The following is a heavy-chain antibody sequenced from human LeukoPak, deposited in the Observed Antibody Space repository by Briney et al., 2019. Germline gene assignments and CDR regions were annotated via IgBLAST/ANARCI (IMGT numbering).Heavy chain of an antibody. J-gene: IGHJ4*02. CDR3: ARTYCAEDCSIRYFDY. D-gene: IGHD2-21*02. CDR2: INPSGGGT. CDR1: GYTFTGYY. Sequence: VASVKVSCKASGYTFTGYYMHWVRQAPGQGLEWMGWINPSGGGTKYAQKFQGRVTLTRDKSTSTVYMELSSLTSDDTAVYYCARTYCAEDCSIRYFDYWGQGTLVTVSS. V-gene: IGHV1-46*01.